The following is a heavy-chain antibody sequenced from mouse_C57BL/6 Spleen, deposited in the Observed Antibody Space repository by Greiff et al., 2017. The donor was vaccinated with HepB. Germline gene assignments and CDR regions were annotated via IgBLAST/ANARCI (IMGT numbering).Heavy chain of an antibody. J-gene: IGHJ2*01. V-gene: IGHV1-39*01. Sequence: EVKLMESGPELVKPGASVKISCKASGYSFTDYNMNWVKQSNGKSLEWIGVINPNYGTTSYNQKFKGKATLTVDQSSSTAYMQLNSLTSEDSAVYYGARSPAPQTAQATLDDWGQGTTLTVSS. CDR1: GYSFTDYN. CDR2: INPNYGTT. D-gene: IGHD3-2*02. CDR3: ARSPAPQTAQATLDD.